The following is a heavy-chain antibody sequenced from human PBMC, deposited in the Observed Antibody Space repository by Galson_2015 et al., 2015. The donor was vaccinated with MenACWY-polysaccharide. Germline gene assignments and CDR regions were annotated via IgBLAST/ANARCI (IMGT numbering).Heavy chain of an antibody. Sequence: SLRLSCAASGFTFRNYEMNWVRQAPGKGLEWVSYISSSGSTIHYADSVKGRFTISRDNAKNSLYLQMNSLRAEDTAVYYCVRDLTGEEGLDAFDIWGQGTIVTVSS. V-gene: IGHV3-48*03. CDR1: GFTFRNYE. CDR3: VRDLTGEEGLDAFDI. CDR2: ISSSGSTI. J-gene: IGHJ3*02. D-gene: IGHD7-27*01.